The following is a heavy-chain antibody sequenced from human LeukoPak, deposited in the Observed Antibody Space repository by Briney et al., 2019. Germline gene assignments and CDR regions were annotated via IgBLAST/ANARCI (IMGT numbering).Heavy chain of an antibody. V-gene: IGHV4-34*01. J-gene: IGHJ4*02. D-gene: IGHD6-19*01. CDR3: ARVGSSGRSANYFDY. CDR2: INHSGST. Sequence: SETLSLTCAVYGGSFSGYYWSWIRQPPGKGLEWIGEINHSGSTNYNPSLKSRVTISVDTSKNQFSLKLSSVTAADTAVYYCARVGSSGRSANYFDYWGQGTLVTVSS. CDR1: GGSFSGYY.